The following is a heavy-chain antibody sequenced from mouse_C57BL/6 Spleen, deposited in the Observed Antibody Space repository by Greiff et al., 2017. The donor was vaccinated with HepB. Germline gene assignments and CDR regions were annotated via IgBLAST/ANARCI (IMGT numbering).Heavy chain of an antibody. CDR2: IWTGVGT. CDR1: GFSLTCYA. Sequence: VKLMESGPGLVAPSQSLSITCSVSGFSLTCYAISWVRQPPGKGLEWLGVIWTGVGTNYNSALKSRLSISKDNSKSQVFLKMNSLQTDDTARYYCARKGDYYAMDYWGQGTSVTVSS. J-gene: IGHJ4*01. V-gene: IGHV2-9-1*01. CDR3: ARKGDYYAMDY.